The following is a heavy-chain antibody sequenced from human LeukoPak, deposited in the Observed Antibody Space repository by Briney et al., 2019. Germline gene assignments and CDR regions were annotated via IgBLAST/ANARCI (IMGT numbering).Heavy chain of an antibody. CDR2: IYSSGST. V-gene: IGHV4-4*07. CDR3: ERKNSGGWYFDY. CDR1: GGSISTYY. J-gene: IGHJ4*02. D-gene: IGHD6-19*01. Sequence: PSETLSLTCTVSGGSISTYYYSWIRQPAGKGLEWIGRIYSSGSTNYNPSLKSRVTMSVETSKNQFSLILSSVTASDTAVYYCERKNSGGWYFDYWGQGTLVTVSS.